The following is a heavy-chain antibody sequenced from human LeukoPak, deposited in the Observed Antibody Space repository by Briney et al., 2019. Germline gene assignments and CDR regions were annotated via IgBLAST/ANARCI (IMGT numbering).Heavy chain of an antibody. CDR2: IKQDGSEK. D-gene: IGHD5-18*01. CDR3: ATHRGYSYGTAEDFDY. J-gene: IGHJ4*02. Sequence: PGGSLRLSCTASGLTFSHYWMSWVRQAPGKGLEWVANIKQDGSEKYYVDSVKGRFTISRDNAKNSLYLQMNSLRAEDTALYYCATHRGYSYGTAEDFDYWGQGTLVTVSS. CDR1: GLTFSHYW. V-gene: IGHV3-7*01.